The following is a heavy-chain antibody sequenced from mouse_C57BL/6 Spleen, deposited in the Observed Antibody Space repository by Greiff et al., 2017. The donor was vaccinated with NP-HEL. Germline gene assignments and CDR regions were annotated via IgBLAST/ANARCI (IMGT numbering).Heavy chain of an antibody. CDR3: ARGGSSGYVGAMDY. D-gene: IGHD3-2*02. CDR1: GFTFSSYA. J-gene: IGHJ4*01. CDR2: ISDGGSYT. Sequence: EVKLVESGGGLVKPGGSLKLSCAASGFTFSSYAMSWVRQTPEKRLEWVATISDGGSYTYYPDNVKGRFTISRDNAKNNLYLQMSHLKSEDTAMYYCARGGSSGYVGAMDYWGQGTSVTVSS. V-gene: IGHV5-4*03.